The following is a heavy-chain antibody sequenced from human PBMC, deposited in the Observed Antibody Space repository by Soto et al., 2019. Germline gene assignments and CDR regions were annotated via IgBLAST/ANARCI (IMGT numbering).Heavy chain of an antibody. V-gene: IGHV3-23*01. CDR1: GFAFADYA. Sequence: EVQLLESGGGLVQPGGSLRLSCAASGFAFADYALTWVRQSPGKGLEWVSTFSGSGGPTYYADSVKGRFSISRDNSKNILMLQMNSLRVEDTATYYCARDWTGNSCPCLDVWGQGTTVSVSS. CDR2: FSGSGGPT. J-gene: IGHJ6*02. D-gene: IGHD2-8*02. CDR3: ARDWTGNSCPCLDV.